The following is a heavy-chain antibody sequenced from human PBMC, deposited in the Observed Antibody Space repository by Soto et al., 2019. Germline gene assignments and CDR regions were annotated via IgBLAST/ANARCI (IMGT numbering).Heavy chain of an antibody. J-gene: IGHJ2*01. Sequence: GGSLRLSCAASGFTFSTYGMHWVRQAPGKGLEWVAVISYDGSNKYYANSVKGRFTISRDNSKNTLYLQMNSLRAEDTAVYYCAKGHRDDLVGATTGGWYFDLWGRGTLVTVSS. CDR1: GFTFSTYG. CDR2: ISYDGSNK. D-gene: IGHD1-26*01. V-gene: IGHV3-30*18. CDR3: AKGHRDDLVGATTGGWYFDL.